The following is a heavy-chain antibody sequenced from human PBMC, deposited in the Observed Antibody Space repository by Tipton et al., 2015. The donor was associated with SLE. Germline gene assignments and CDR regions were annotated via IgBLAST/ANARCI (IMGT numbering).Heavy chain of an antibody. CDR2: ISTSSSTI. CDR3: ARDLQYQLLMYYYGMDV. Sequence: SLRLSCAVYGGSFRGYYWTWIRQPPGKGLEWASYISTSSSTIYYADSVKGRFTISRDNAKNSLYLQMNSLRAEGTAVYYCARDLQYQLLMYYYGMDVWGQGTTVTVSS. D-gene: IGHD2-2*01. CDR1: GGSFRGYY. V-gene: IGHV3-11*04. J-gene: IGHJ6*02.